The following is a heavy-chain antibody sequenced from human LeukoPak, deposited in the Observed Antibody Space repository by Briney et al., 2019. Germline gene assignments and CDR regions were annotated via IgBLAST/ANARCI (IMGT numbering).Heavy chain of an antibody. D-gene: IGHD6-13*01. Sequence: GGSLRLSCAASGFSFSSYWLSWVRQTPEKGLEFVANIDQGGSVRNYMDSLKGRCTISRDNAKKSLYLEINSLRADDTAVYYCARDPESSSFDLWGRGALVTVSS. CDR3: ARDPESSSFDL. J-gene: IGHJ4*02. CDR1: GFSFSSYW. V-gene: IGHV3-7*01. CDR2: IDQGGSVR.